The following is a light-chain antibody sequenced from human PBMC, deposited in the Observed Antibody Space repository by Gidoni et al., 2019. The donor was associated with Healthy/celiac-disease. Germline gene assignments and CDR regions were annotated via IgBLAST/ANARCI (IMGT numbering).Light chain of an antibody. CDR3: QQSYSTHTRT. V-gene: IGKV1-39*01. J-gene: IGKJ1*01. CDR1: QRISSY. Sequence: DIQLTQSPSSLSASVGDRVTITCRASQRISSYLNWYQQKPGKAPKLLIYAAYSLQSGVPSRFSGSGYGTDFTLTISSLQTEDFATYYCQQSYSTHTRTFGQGTKVEIK. CDR2: AAY.